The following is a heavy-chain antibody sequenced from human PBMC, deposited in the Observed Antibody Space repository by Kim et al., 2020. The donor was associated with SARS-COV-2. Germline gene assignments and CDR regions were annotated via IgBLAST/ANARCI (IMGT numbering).Heavy chain of an antibody. CDR1: GGSISSYY. D-gene: IGHD3-10*01. CDR2: IYYSGST. V-gene: IGHV4-59*08. CDR3: ARHIPTRSRVRGVVYGMDV. J-gene: IGHJ6*02. Sequence: SETLSLTCTVSGGSISSYYWSWIRQPPGKGLEWIGYIYYSGSTNYNPSLKSRVTISVDTSKNQFSLKLSSVTAADTAVYYCARHIPTRSRVRGVVYGMDVWGQGTTVTVSS.